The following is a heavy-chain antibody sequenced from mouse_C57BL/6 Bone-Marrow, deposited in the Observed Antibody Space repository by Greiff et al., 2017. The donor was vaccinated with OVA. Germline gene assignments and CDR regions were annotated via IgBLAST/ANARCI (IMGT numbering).Heavy chain of an antibody. CDR2: SRNKANDYTT. Sequence: EVKLMESGGGLVQSGRSLRLSCATSGFTFSDFYMEWVRQAPGKGLEWIAASRNKANDYTTEYSASVKGRFIVSRDTSQSILYLQMNALIAEDTAIYYCARENSYYAMDYWGQGTSVTVSS. J-gene: IGHJ4*01. CDR3: ARENSYYAMDY. V-gene: IGHV7-1*01. CDR1: GFTFSDFY.